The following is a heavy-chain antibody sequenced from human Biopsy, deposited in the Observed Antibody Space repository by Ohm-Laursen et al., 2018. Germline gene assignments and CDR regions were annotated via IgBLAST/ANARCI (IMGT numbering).Heavy chain of an antibody. V-gene: IGHV4-61*08. Sequence: SDTLSLTCTVSGGSVRSPDHRWNWVRRAPGKGLEWIGNIYYSWTTFYSPSLRGRVTMDLDTSKNQFSLRLRSVTSADTAAYFCARAYFYGVGTSNYFFDSWGQGALVTVSS. CDR2: IYYSWTT. D-gene: IGHD3-10*01. CDR3: ARAYFYGVGTSNYFFDS. J-gene: IGHJ4*02. CDR1: GGSVRSPDHR.